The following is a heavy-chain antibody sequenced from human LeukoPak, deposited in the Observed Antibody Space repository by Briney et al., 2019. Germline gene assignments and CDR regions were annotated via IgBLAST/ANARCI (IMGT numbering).Heavy chain of an antibody. CDR3: AVMYKVAGPFDY. D-gene: IGHD6-19*01. CDR2: INPNSGGT. J-gene: IGHJ4*02. V-gene: IGHV1-2*06. Sequence: ASVKVSCKASGYTFTGYYMHWVRQAPGQGLEWMGRINPNSGGTNYGQKFQGRVTMTRDTSISTAYMELSRLRSDDTAVYYCAVMYKVAGPFDYWGQGTLVTVSS. CDR1: GYTFTGYY.